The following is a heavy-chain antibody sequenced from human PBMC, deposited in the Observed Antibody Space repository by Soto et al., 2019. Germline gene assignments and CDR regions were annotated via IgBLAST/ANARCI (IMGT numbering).Heavy chain of an antibody. CDR1: GYSFTSYW. CDR3: ARRREAAGTSLWFDP. J-gene: IGHJ5*02. D-gene: IGHD6-13*01. Sequence: GESLKISCKGSGYSFTSYWISWVRQMPGKGLEWMGRIDPSDSYTNYSPSFQGHVTISADKSISTAYLQWSSLKASDTAMYYCARRREAAGTSLWFDPWGQGTLVTVSS. CDR2: IDPSDSYT. V-gene: IGHV5-10-1*01.